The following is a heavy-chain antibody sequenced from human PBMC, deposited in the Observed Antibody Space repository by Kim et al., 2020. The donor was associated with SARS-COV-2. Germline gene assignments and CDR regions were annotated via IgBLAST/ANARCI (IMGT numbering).Heavy chain of an antibody. CDR3: AGDPRPYCGGDCWGY. Sequence: GGSLRLSCAASGFTFSSYEMNWVRQAPGKGLEWVSYISSSGSTIYYAASVKGRFTISRDNAKNSLYLQINSLSAEDTAVYYCAGDPRPYCGGDCWGYWV. V-gene: IGHV3-48*03. CDR1: GFTFSSYE. D-gene: IGHD2-21*01. CDR2: ISSSGSTI. J-gene: IGHJ4*01.